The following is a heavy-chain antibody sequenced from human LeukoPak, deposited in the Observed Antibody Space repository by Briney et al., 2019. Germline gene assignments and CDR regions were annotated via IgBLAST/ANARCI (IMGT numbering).Heavy chain of an antibody. D-gene: IGHD6-19*01. V-gene: IGHV3-23*01. J-gene: IGHJ4*02. CDR2: ISGSGDGA. CDR3: AKVTWGSGLNDY. CDR1: GFTFSSYA. Sequence: PGGSLRLSCVASGFTFSSYAMSWVRQAPGKGLEWVSAISGSGDGAFYADFVKGRFTIFRDNAKSTLYLQMDSLTAEDTAIYYCAKVTWGSGLNDYWGQGTLVTVPS.